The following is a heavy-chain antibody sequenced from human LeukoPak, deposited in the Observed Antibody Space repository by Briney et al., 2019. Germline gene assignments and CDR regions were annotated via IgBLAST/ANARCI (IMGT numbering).Heavy chain of an antibody. CDR1: GYTLTELS. CDR2: FDSEEGER. D-gene: IGHD3-10*01. J-gene: IGHJ4*02. V-gene: IGHV1-24*01. Sequence: ASVKVSCKVSGYTLTELSMHWVRQAPGKGGEGRGGFDSEEGERIYTQKFQGRVTNTEDTTTDTDYMELSSLRSEDTAVYYCATEVMVRGVIYFDYWGQGTLVTVSS. CDR3: ATEVMVRGVIYFDY.